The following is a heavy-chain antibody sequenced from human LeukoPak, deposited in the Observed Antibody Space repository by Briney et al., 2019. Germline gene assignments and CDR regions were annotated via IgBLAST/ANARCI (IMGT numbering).Heavy chain of an antibody. CDR1: GYSISSGYY. J-gene: IGHJ4*02. CDR3: ARDSYDILTGTHSDY. CDR2: IYHSGST. D-gene: IGHD3-9*01. V-gene: IGHV4-38-2*02. Sequence: PSETLSLTCTVSGYSISSGYYWGWIRQPPGKGLEWIGSIYHSGSTYYNPSLKSRVTISVDTSKNQFSLKLSSVTAADTAVYYCARDSYDILTGTHSDYWGQGTLVTVSS.